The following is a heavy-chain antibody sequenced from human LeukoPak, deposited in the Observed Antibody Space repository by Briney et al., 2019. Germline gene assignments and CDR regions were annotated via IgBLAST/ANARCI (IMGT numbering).Heavy chain of an antibody. D-gene: IGHD3-10*01. CDR1: GYTFTSYG. CDR3: ARSQATWFGELLHWFDP. V-gene: IGHV1-18*01. J-gene: IGHJ5*02. Sequence: ASVKVSCKASGYTFTSYGISWVRQAPGQGLEWMGWISAYNGSTDYAQKLQGRVTMTTDTSTSTAYMELRSLRSDDTAVYYCARSQATWFGELLHWFDPWGQGTLVTVSS. CDR2: ISAYNGST.